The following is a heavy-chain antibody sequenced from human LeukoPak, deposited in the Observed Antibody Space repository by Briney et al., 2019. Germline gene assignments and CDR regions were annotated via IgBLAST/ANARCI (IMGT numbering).Heavy chain of an antibody. V-gene: IGHV3-66*01. D-gene: IGHD3-10*01. Sequence: GGSLRLSCAASGFTVSNYYMNWVRQAPGKGLEWVSVIYSGGNTYYADSVKGRFTISRDNSKSTLYLQMNSLRAEDTAMYFCARNGGSGSYSLDYWGQGTLVTASS. J-gene: IGHJ4*02. CDR2: IYSGGNT. CDR1: GFTVSNYY. CDR3: ARNGGSGSYSLDY.